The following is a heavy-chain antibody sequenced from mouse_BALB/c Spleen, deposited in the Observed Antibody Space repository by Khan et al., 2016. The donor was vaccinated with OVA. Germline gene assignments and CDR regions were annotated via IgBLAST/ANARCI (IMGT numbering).Heavy chain of an antibody. CDR3: TSSNSCGNSLYAMDY. CDR2: VSPGSGSP. J-gene: IGHJ4*01. Sequence: DLVKPGASVKLSCKASGYTFTSYWINWIKQRPGQGLEWIGRVSPGSGSPYYNEIFKGKATVTVDKSSSTAYIQLNSLSSEDSAVYFCTSSNSCGNSLYAMDYWGQGTSVTVSS. V-gene: IGHV1S41*01. D-gene: IGHD1-1*01. CDR1: GYTFTSYW.